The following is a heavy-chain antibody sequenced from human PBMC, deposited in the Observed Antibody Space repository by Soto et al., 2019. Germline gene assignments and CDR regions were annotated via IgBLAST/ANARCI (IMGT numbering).Heavy chain of an antibody. Sequence: QVQLQESGPGLVKPSQTLSLTCTVSGGTISSGGYYWSWIRQHPGKGLEGMGYIYYSGSTYYNQSLKSRVTISVDTSKNQFSLKLSSVTAADTAVYDCAREGGYCSGGSCYSFDYWGQGTLVTVSS. CDR2: IYYSGST. J-gene: IGHJ4*02. CDR1: GGTISSGGYY. D-gene: IGHD2-15*01. V-gene: IGHV4-31*03. CDR3: AREGGYCSGGSCYSFDY.